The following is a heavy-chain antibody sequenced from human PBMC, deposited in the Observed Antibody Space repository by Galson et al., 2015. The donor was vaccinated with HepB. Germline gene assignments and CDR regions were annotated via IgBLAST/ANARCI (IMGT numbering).Heavy chain of an antibody. CDR2: IYYSGST. Sequence: SETLSLTCTVSGGSISSYYWSWIRQPPGKGLEWIGYIYYSGSTNYNPSLKSRVTISVDTSKNQFSLKLSSVTAADTAVYYCARHQRPYSRYNWFDPWGQGTLVTVSS. V-gene: IGHV4-59*08. D-gene: IGHD6-13*01. J-gene: IGHJ5*02. CDR1: GGSISSYY. CDR3: ARHQRPYSRYNWFDP.